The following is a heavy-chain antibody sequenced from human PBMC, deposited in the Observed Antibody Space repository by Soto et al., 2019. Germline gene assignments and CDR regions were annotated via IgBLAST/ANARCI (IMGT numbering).Heavy chain of an antibody. Sequence: QVQLVQSGAEVKKPGASVKVSCKASGYTFTGYYMHWVRQAPGQGLEWMGWINPNSGGTDYAQKFQGWVTMTRDTSISTAYMELSRLRSDDTAVYYCASSIRFLEATGYYGMDVWGQGTTVTVSS. CDR2: INPNSGGT. D-gene: IGHD3-3*01. CDR3: ASSIRFLEATGYYGMDV. J-gene: IGHJ6*02. V-gene: IGHV1-2*04. CDR1: GYTFTGYY.